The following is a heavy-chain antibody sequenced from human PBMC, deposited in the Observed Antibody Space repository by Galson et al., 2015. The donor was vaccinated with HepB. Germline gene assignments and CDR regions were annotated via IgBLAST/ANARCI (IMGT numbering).Heavy chain of an antibody. CDR3: ARDRVVAGGGDWFDP. V-gene: IGHV3-21*01. J-gene: IGHJ5*02. CDR2: ISSSSSYI. Sequence: SLRLSCAASGFTFSSYNMNWVRQAPGKGLEWVSSISSSSSYIYHADSVKGRFTISRVNAKNSLYLQMNSLRADDTAVYYCARDRVVAGGGDWFDPWGQGTLVTVSS. CDR1: GFTFSSYN. D-gene: IGHD2-2*01.